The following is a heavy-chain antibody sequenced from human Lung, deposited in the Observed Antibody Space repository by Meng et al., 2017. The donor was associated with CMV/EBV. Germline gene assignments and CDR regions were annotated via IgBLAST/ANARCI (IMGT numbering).Heavy chain of an antibody. Sequence: GGSLRLSCQGSGYSFASYWIGWVRQMPGKGLEWMGIIYPGDSDTRYSPSFEGQVTISADKSISAAYLQWSSLKASDTAMYYCTKSCGGDCYAQYYYYGMDVWGKGTTVTVSS. J-gene: IGHJ6*04. CDR2: IYPGDSDT. V-gene: IGHV5-51*01. CDR1: GYSFASYW. CDR3: TKSCGGDCYAQYYYYGMDV. D-gene: IGHD2-21*01.